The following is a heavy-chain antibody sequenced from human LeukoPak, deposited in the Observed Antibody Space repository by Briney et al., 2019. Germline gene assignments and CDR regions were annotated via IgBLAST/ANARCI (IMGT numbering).Heavy chain of an antibody. V-gene: IGHV4-39*01. Sequence: SETLSLTCAVSGGSITSSTYYWGWIRQPPGKGLEWIGSIYYGGSTFYNPSLKSRVTISVDTSNNQFSLKLSSVTAADTAVYYCARQVLGSSSWYWFDPGGQGTLVTVS. CDR1: GGSITSSTYY. J-gene: IGHJ5*02. D-gene: IGHD6-13*01. CDR3: ARQVLGSSSWYWFDP. CDR2: IYYGGST.